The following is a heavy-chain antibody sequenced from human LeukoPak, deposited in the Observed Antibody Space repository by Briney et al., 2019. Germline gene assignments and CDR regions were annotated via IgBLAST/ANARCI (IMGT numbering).Heavy chain of an antibody. J-gene: IGHJ5*02. CDR2: IYTSGST. D-gene: IGHD3-10*01. Sequence: SETLSLTCTVSGGSISSYYWSWIRQPAGKGLEWIGRIYTSGSTNYNPSLKSRVTMSVDTSKNQLSLKLSPVTAADTAVYYCARGEYYYGSAPSRFDPWGQGTLVTVSS. CDR1: GGSISSYY. V-gene: IGHV4-4*07. CDR3: ARGEYYYGSAPSRFDP.